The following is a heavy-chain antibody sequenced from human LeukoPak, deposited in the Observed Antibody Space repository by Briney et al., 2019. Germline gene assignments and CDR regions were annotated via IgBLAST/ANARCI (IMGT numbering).Heavy chain of an antibody. CDR2: ISSSSSYT. Sequence: PGGSLRLSCAASGFTFSDYYMSWIRQAPGKGLEWVSYISSSSSYTNYADSVKGRFTISRDNAKNSLYLQMNSLRAEDTAVYYRARRHSSSWYFDYWGQGTLVTVSS. CDR3: ARRHSSSWYFDY. D-gene: IGHD6-13*01. J-gene: IGHJ4*02. CDR1: GFTFSDYY. V-gene: IGHV3-11*06.